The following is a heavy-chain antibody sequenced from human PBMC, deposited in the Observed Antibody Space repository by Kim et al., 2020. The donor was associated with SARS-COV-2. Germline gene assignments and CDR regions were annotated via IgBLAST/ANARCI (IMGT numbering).Heavy chain of an antibody. D-gene: IGHD1-26*01. V-gene: IGHV4-39*01. CDR3: ARRGGSSSLDF. J-gene: IGHJ4*02. Sequence: SETLSLTCTVSGGSISSSSYYWGWIRQPPGKGLEWIGSIYYSGSTYYNPSLKSRVTISVDTSKNQFSLKLSSVTAADTAVYYCARRGGSSSLDFWGQGTLVTVSS. CDR1: GGSISSSSYY. CDR2: IYYSGST.